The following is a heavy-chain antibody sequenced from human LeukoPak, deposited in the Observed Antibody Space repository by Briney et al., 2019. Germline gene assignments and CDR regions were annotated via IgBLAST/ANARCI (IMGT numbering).Heavy chain of an antibody. CDR3: ARGAAWIRYYYMDV. J-gene: IGHJ6*03. D-gene: IGHD5-18*01. V-gene: IGHV4-34*01. CDR1: GGSFSGYY. CDR2: INHSGST. Sequence: PSETLSLTCAVYGGSFSGYYWSWIRQPPGKGLEWIGEINHSGSTNYNPSLKSRVTISVDTSKNQFSLKLSSVTAADTAVYYCARGAAWIRYYYMDVWGKGTTVTVSS.